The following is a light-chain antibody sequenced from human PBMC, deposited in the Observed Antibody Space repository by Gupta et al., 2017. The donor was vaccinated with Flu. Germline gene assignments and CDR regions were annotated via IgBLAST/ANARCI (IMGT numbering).Light chain of an antibody. CDR2: WAS. V-gene: IGKV4-1*01. CDR3: QQEDTTPYS. Sequence: RATINCKSSQSVLYNSNNKNYLSWYQQKPGQPPELLIYWASTRESGVPDRFSGSGSGTDFTLTISSLQAEDVAVYYCQQEDTTPYSFGQGTKLEIK. CDR1: QSVLYNSNNKNY. J-gene: IGKJ2*03.